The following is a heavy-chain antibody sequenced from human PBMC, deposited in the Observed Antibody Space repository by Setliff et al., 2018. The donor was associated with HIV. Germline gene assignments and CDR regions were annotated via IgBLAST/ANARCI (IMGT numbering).Heavy chain of an antibody. Sequence: KASETLSLTCTVSGDSISSGSYYWSWTRQPAGKGLEWIGQIHTSGSANYNPSLKSRITISLDTSKNQFSLNLSSVTAADTAVYYCARRTFGSGRFDPWGQGTLVTVSS. D-gene: IGHD3-16*01. V-gene: IGHV4-61*09. CDR1: GDSISSGSYY. CDR3: ARRTFGSGRFDP. J-gene: IGHJ5*02. CDR2: IHTSGSA.